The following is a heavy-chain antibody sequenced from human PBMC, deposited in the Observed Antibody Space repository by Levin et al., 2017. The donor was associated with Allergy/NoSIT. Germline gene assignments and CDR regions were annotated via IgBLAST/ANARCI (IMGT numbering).Heavy chain of an antibody. V-gene: IGHV3-74*01. Sequence: AASVKVSCAASGFTLSRYWMHWVRQAPGKGLVWVSRISSDGSTTSYADSVKGRFTISRDNAKNTLYLQMNSLRAEDTAVYYCAASDYFDYWGQGTLVTVSS. CDR2: ISSDGSTT. D-gene: IGHD6-6*01. CDR3: AASDYFDY. CDR1: GFTLSRYW. J-gene: IGHJ4*02.